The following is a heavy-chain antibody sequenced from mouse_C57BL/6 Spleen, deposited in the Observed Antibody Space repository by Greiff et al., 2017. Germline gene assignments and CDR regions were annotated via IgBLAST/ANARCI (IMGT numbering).Heavy chain of an antibody. CDR3: ARNCGSSPHFDY. Sequence: QVQLQQPGAELVMPGASVKLSCKASGYTFTSYWMHWVKQRPGQGLEWIGEIDPSDSYTNYNQKFKGKSTLTVDKSSSTAYMQLSSLTSEDSAVYYCARNCGSSPHFDYWGQGTTLTVSS. J-gene: IGHJ2*01. CDR1: GYTFTSYW. CDR2: IDPSDSYT. D-gene: IGHD1-1*01. V-gene: IGHV1-69*01.